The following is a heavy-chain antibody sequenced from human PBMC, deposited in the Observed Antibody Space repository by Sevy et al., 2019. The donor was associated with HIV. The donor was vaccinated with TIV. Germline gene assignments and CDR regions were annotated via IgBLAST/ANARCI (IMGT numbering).Heavy chain of an antibody. CDR1: GFTFSSYG. CDR2: IWYDGSNK. V-gene: IGHV3-33*01. D-gene: IGHD2-15*01. Sequence: GGSLRLSCAASGFTFSSYGMHWVRQAPGKGLEWVAVIWYDGSNKYYADSVKGRFTISRDNSKNTLYLQMNSLRAEDTAVYYCARGYCSGGSCYLEGYYYGMDVWGQGTTVTVSS. CDR3: ARGYCSGGSCYLEGYYYGMDV. J-gene: IGHJ6*02.